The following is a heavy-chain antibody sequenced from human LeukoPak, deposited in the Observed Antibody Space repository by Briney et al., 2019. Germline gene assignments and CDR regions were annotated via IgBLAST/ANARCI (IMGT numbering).Heavy chain of an antibody. J-gene: IGHJ6*02. CDR3: STGGNGSGSYDYYYYYYGMDV. CDR1: GYTFTSYG. V-gene: IGHV1-18*01. Sequence: ASVKVSCKASGYTFTSYGISWVRQAPGQGLEWMGWISAYNGNTNYAQKLQGRVTMTTDTSTSTAYMELRSLRTDDTAVYYCSTGGNGSGSYDYYYYYYGMDVWGQGTTVTVSS. CDR2: ISAYNGNT. D-gene: IGHD3-10*01.